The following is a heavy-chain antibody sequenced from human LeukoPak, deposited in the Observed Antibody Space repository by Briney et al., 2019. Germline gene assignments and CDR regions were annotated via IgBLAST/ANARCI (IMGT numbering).Heavy chain of an antibody. CDR1: GGSISSGGYS. V-gene: IGHV4-30-2*01. D-gene: IGHD3-16*01. CDR3: ARGDVTPYYYYGMDV. Sequence: SQTLSLTCAVSGGSISSGGYSWSWIRQPPGKGLEWIGYIYHSGSTYYNPSLKSRVTISVDRSKNQFSLKLSSVTAADTAVYYCARGDVTPYYYYGMDVWGQGTTVTVSS. J-gene: IGHJ6*02. CDR2: IYHSGST.